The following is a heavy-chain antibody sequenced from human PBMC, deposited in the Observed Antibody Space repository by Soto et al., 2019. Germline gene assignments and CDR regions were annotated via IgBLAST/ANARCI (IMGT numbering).Heavy chain of an antibody. J-gene: IGHJ4*02. CDR1: GYTFSNYD. CDR3: AKVSRKGSAIDFDY. V-gene: IGHV1-8*01. CDR2: VNPNNGDT. Sequence: QVQRVQSGAELKKPGASVKVSCKASGYTFSNYDMNWVRQATGQGPEWIGWVNPNNGDTGYAQKFQGRVTLTTDISTTPAYMELTSLRSEDTAIYYCAKVSRKGSAIDFDYWGQRTLISVSS. D-gene: IGHD3-10*01.